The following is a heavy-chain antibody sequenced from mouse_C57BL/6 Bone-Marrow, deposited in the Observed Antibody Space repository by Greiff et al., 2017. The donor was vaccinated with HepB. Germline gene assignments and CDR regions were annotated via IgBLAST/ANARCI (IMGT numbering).Heavy chain of an antibody. CDR1: GFTFSDYG. CDR2: ISSGSSTI. V-gene: IGHV5-17*01. CDR3: ARLYYDYDVGGYYYAMDY. Sequence: EVKLVESGGGLVKPGGSLKLSCAASGFTFSDYGMHWVRQAPEKGLEWVAYISSGSSTIYYADTVKGRFTISRDNAKNTLFLQMTSLRSEDTAMYYCARLYYDYDVGGYYYAMDYWGQGTSVTVSS. D-gene: IGHD2-4*01. J-gene: IGHJ4*01.